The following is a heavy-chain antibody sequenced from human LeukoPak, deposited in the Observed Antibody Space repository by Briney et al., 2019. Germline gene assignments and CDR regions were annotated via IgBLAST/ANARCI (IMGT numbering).Heavy chain of an antibody. CDR3: ARGRTPYCGGDCYSYYYYMDV. CDR2: MKYDGSEK. J-gene: IGHJ6*03. D-gene: IGHD2-21*01. Sequence: GGSLRLSCAASGFTFSSYWMSWVRQAPGKGLEWVANMKYDGSEKYYVDSVKGRFTISRDNAKNSLYLQMNSLRAEDTAVYYCARGRTPYCGGDCYSYYYYMDVWGKGTTVTVSS. V-gene: IGHV3-7*01. CDR1: GFTFSSYW.